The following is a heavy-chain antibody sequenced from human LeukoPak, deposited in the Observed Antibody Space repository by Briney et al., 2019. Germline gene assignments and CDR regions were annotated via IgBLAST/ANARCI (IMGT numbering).Heavy chain of an antibody. D-gene: IGHD3-22*01. V-gene: IGHV3-30*18. CDR3: AKDRVYYFDSSGYSCDY. CDR1: GFTFSSYD. J-gene: IGHJ4*02. CDR2: ISYDGSSE. Sequence: GGSLRLSCAASGFTFSSYDIHWVRQAPGKGLEWVAVISYDGSSEYYADSVKGRFTISRDNSKNTLYLQMHSLRAEDTAVYYCAKDRVYYFDSSGYSCDYWGQGSLVAVSS.